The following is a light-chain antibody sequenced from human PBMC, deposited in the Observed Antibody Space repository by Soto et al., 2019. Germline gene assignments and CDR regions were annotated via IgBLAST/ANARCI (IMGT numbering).Light chain of an antibody. CDR3: QQYNSYPKT. V-gene: IGKV1-5*01. CDR2: DAS. CDR1: QSVSRW. J-gene: IGKJ1*01. Sequence: IQWSLYHCTLYSSRGDRATGSCRASQSVSRWLAWHQQQPGKAPKLLMYDASPLDSGVPSRFSGSGSGTAFTLTISSLNNDDFAPHNCQQYNSYPKTFGQGTQVDIK.